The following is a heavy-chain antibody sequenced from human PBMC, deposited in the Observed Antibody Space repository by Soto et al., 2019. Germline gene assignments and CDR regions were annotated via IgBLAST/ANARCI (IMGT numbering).Heavy chain of an antibody. Sequence: GGALKNSWNSPGYDFGRQWIGWGLELPVKGFEWMGIIWPADSDTRYNPTFEGQVTISADQSITTAYLQWSSLKASDTAIYDCVRGSRYGSGGRCYEPRGQGTLVTVSS. J-gene: IGHJ1*01. CDR2: IWPADSDT. CDR3: VRGSRYGSGGRCYEP. D-gene: IGHD2-15*01. CDR1: GYDFGRQW. V-gene: IGHV5-51*01.